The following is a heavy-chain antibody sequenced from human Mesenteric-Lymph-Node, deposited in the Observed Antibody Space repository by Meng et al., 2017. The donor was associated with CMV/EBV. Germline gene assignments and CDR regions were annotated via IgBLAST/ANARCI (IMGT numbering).Heavy chain of an antibody. CDR2: INHSGST. J-gene: IGHJ2*01. V-gene: IGHV4-34*01. CDR1: GGSFSGYY. Sequence: GSLRLSCAVYGGSFSGYYWSWIRQPPGKGLEWIGEINHSGSTNYNPSLKSRVTISVDTSKNQFSLKLSSVTAADTAVYYCARGRRSSIFGVVITHYWYFDLWGRGTLVTVSS. D-gene: IGHD3-3*01. CDR3: ARGRRSSIFGVVITHYWYFDL.